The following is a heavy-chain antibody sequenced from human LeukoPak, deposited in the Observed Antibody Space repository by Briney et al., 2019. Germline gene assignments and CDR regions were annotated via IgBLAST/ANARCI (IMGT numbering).Heavy chain of an antibody. Sequence: SETLSLTCAVYGGSFSGYYWSWIRQHPGKGLEWIGYIYYSGSTYYNPSLKSRVTISVDTSKNQFSLKLSSVTAADTAVYYCARDLRITIFGVAYDWFDPWGQGTLVTVSS. D-gene: IGHD3-3*01. V-gene: IGHV4-31*11. CDR2: IYYSGST. CDR1: GGSFSGYY. CDR3: ARDLRITIFGVAYDWFDP. J-gene: IGHJ5*02.